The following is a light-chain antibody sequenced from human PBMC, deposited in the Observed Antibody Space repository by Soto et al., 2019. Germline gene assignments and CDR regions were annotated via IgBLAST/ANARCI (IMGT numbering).Light chain of an antibody. V-gene: IGLV2-8*01. CDR3: SSYAGNNNLL. Sequence: QSVLTQPASVSGSPGQSITISCTGTSSDVGGYNYVSWYQQHPGKVPKLMIYEVRERPSGVPDRFSGSKSGNTASLTVSGLQAEDEADYYCSSYAGNNNLLFGGGTKVTVL. CDR2: EVR. CDR1: SSDVGGYNY. J-gene: IGLJ2*01.